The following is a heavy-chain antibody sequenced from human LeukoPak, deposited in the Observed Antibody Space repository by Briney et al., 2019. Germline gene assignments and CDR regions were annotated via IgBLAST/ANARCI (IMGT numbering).Heavy chain of an antibody. CDR3: TKDSKAVTGTGNIDY. V-gene: IGHV3-43D*03. J-gene: IGHJ4*02. D-gene: IGHD6-19*01. Sequence: GGSLRLSCAASGFTFDDYAMHWVRQAPGKGLEWVSLISWDGGSSYYADSVKGRFTISRDNSKNSLHLQMNSLRAQDTALYYCTKDSKAVTGTGNIDYGGQGTLVTVSS. CDR1: GFTFDDYA. CDR2: ISWDGGSS.